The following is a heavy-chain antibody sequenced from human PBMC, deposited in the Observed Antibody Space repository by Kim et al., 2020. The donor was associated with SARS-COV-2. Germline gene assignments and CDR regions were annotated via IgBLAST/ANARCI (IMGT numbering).Heavy chain of an antibody. CDR1: GGSFSGYY. V-gene: IGHV4-34*01. Sequence: SETLSVTCAVYGGSFSGYYWSWIRQPPGKGLEWIGEINHSGSTNYNPSLKSRVTISVDTSKNQFSLKLSSVTAADTAVYYCARSRAFDPWGQGTLVTVSS. CDR2: INHSGST. CDR3: ARSRAFDP. J-gene: IGHJ5*02.